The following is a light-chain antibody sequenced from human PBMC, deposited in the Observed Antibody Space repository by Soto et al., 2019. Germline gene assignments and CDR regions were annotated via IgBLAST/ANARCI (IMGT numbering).Light chain of an antibody. CDR3: NSYTTSNTRQIV. CDR1: SSDVGGYNY. J-gene: IGLJ1*01. CDR2: DVS. Sequence: QSVLTQPASVSGSPGQSITTSCTGTSSDVGGYNYVSWYQQHPGKAPKFMIYDVSNRPSGVSTRFSGSKSGNTASLTTSGLQAEDEADYYCNSYTTSNTRQIVFGTGTKVTVL. V-gene: IGLV2-14*01.